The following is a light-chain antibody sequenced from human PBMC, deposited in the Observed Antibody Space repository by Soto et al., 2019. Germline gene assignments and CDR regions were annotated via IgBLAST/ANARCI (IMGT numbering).Light chain of an antibody. CDR1: SSDIGTYNY. Sequence: QSVLTQPPSASGSLGQSVTISCTGTSSDIGTYNYVSWYQHHPGKAPKLIIYEVTKRPSGVPDRFSGPKSGNTASLTVSGLQAEDEADYYCSSFADSPVVFGGGTKVTVL. V-gene: IGLV2-8*01. CDR2: EVT. J-gene: IGLJ2*01. CDR3: SSFADSPVV.